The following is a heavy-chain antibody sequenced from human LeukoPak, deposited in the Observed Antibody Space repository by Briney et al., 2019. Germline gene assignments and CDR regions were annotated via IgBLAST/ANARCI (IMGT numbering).Heavy chain of an antibody. V-gene: IGHV4-31*03. CDR2: IYYSGST. Sequence: SETLSLTCTVSGGSISSGGYYWSWIRQHPGKGLEWIGYIYYSGSTYYNPSLKSRVTISVDTSKNQFPLKLSSVTAADTAVYYCASSWFGDYYYYYMDVWGKGTTVTVSS. CDR1: GGSISSGGYY. CDR3: ASSWFGDYYYYYMDV. D-gene: IGHD3-10*01. J-gene: IGHJ6*03.